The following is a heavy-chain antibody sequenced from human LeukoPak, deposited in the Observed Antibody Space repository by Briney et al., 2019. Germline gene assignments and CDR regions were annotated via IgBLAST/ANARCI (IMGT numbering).Heavy chain of an antibody. Sequence: ASVKVSCKASGNTFSRYGMHWVRQAPGQRLEWMGWINAGNENTKYSQKFQGRVSITRDTSASTAYMELSSLTSEDTAVYYCARDLYGDYFDYWGQGTLVTVSS. J-gene: IGHJ4*02. V-gene: IGHV1-3*01. D-gene: IGHD3-16*01. CDR3: ARDLYGDYFDY. CDR2: INAGNENT. CDR1: GNTFSRYG.